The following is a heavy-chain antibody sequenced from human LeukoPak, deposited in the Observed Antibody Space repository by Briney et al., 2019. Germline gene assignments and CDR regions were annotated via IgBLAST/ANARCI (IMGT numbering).Heavy chain of an antibody. D-gene: IGHD6-13*01. Sequence: GGSLRLSCAASGFIFSNYVMNWVRQAPGKGLEWVASISATGVDTYNGDSAKGRFTISRDNSNNTLFLQVDSLRVEDTAVYYCAKSRWFVERYFEHWGQGILVTVSS. V-gene: IGHV3-23*01. CDR3: AKSRWFVERYFEH. J-gene: IGHJ4*02. CDR1: GFIFSNYV. CDR2: ISATGVDT.